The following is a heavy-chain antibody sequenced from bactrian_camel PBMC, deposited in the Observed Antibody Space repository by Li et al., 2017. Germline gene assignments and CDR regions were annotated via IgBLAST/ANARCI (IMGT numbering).Heavy chain of an antibody. D-gene: IGHD6*01. CDR2: IDTNGAT. CDR1: KYIGGSYC. CDR3: ATDSGGSWRRANY. Sequence: HVQLVESGGGSVQAGGSLRLSCAGSKYIGGSYCMTWFRQGPAKEREGVALIDTNGATTYADSVTGRFTISRDNAQNTLYLQMNSLKPEDSAIYYCATDSGGSWRRANYWGQGTQVTVS. J-gene: IGHJ4*01. V-gene: IGHV3S26*01.